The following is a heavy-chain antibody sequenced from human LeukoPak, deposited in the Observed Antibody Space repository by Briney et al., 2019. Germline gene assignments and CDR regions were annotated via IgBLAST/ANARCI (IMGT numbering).Heavy chain of an antibody. CDR2: ISSSSSTI. CDR1: GFTFSSYS. D-gene: IGHD6-13*01. CDR3: ARDQEQQLVPEHFDY. V-gene: IGHV3-48*04. Sequence: PGGSLRLSCAASGFTFSSYSMNWVRQAPGKGLEWVSYISSSSSTIYYADSVKGRFTISRDNAKNSLYLQMNSLRAEDTAVYYCARDQEQQLVPEHFDYWGQGTLVTVSS. J-gene: IGHJ4*02.